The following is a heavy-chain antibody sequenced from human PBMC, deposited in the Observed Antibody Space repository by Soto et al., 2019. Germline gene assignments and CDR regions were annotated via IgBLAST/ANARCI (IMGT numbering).Heavy chain of an antibody. CDR2: ISAYNGDT. CDR1: GYTFTNYG. D-gene: IGHD4-4*01. CDR3: ARDSLGTETTSWLDP. V-gene: IGHV1-18*04. J-gene: IGHJ5*02. Sequence: QVQLVQSGAEVKKPGASVKVSCKASGYTFTNYGISWVRQAPGQGLEWMGWISAYNGDTNYAQKVQGRVTMTTDTSTSTAYMALRSLRSDDTAMYYCARDSLGTETTSWLDPWGQGTLVTVSS.